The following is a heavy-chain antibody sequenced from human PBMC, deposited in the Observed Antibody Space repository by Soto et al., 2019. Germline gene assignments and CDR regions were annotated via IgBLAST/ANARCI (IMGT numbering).Heavy chain of an antibody. CDR2: INPNSGGT. J-gene: IGHJ6*02. V-gene: IGHV1-2*04. Sequence: ASVKVSCKASGYTFTGYYMHWVRQAPGQGLEWMGWINPNSGGTNYAQKFQGWVTMTRDTSISTAYMELSRLRSDDTAVYYCARDKATVTTPYYYYGMDVWGQGTTVTVSS. D-gene: IGHD4-17*01. CDR3: ARDKATVTTPYYYYGMDV. CDR1: GYTFTGYY.